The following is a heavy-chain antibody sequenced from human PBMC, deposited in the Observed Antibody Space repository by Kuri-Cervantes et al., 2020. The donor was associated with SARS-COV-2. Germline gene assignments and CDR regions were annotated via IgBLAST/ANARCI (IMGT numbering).Heavy chain of an antibody. CDR3: AKMGSGSSTSCYTEPCKGRDAFDI. CDR1: GFTFSSYG. Sequence: GESLKISCAASGFTFSSYGMHWVRQAPGKGLEWVAFIRYDGSNKYYADSVKGRFTISRDNSKNTLYLQMNSQRAEDTAVYYCAKMGSGSSTSCYTEPCKGRDAFDIWGQGTMVTVSS. D-gene: IGHD2-2*02. J-gene: IGHJ3*02. V-gene: IGHV3-30*02. CDR2: IRYDGSNK.